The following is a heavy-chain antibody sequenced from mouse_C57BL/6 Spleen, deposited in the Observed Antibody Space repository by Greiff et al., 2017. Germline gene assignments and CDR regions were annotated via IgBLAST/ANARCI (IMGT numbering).Heavy chain of an antibody. CDR3: ARCYDYDGFDY. J-gene: IGHJ2*01. V-gene: IGHV3-6*01. D-gene: IGHD2-4*01. CDR1: GYSITSGYY. CDR2: ISYDGSN. Sequence: EVKLQESGPGLVKPSQSLSLTCSVTGYSITSGYYWNWIRQFPGNKLEWMGYISYDGSNNYNPSLKNRISITRDTSKNQFFLKLNSVTTEDTATYYCARCYDYDGFDYWGQGTTLTVSS.